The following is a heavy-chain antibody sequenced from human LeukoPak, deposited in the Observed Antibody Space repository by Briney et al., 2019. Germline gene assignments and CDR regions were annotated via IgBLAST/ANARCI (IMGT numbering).Heavy chain of an antibody. Sequence: ASVKVSCKASGYTFTGYYMHWVRQAPGQGLEWMGWISAYNGNTNYAQKLQGRVTMTTDTSTSTAYMELRSLRSDDTAVYYCARDPHYGDHSSGDAFDIWGQGTMVTVSS. CDR2: ISAYNGNT. D-gene: IGHD4-17*01. CDR1: GYTFTGYY. V-gene: IGHV1-18*04. CDR3: ARDPHYGDHSSGDAFDI. J-gene: IGHJ3*02.